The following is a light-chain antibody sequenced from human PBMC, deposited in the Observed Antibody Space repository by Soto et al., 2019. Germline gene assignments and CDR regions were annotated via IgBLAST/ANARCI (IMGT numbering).Light chain of an antibody. V-gene: IGLV2-14*01. CDR3: NSYTGSSIYV. J-gene: IGLJ1*01. CDR2: DVT. CDR1: SNDVGGYNS. Sequence: QSVLTQPPSVSGSPGRSISIACTGTSNDVGGYNSVSLYQQHPGKAPKLMIYDVTNRPSGVSNGFSGSKSGNTASLTISGLQAEDEADYYCNSYTGSSIYVFGTGTKVPVL.